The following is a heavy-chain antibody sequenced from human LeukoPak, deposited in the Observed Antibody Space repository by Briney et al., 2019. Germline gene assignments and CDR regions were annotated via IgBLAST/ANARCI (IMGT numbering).Heavy chain of an antibody. CDR1: GYTFTSYD. J-gene: IGHJ3*02. D-gene: IGHD3-22*01. CDR2: MNPNSGNT. V-gene: IGHV1-8*01. Sequence: GASVKVSCKASGYTFTSYDINWVRQATGQGLEWMGWMNPNSGNTGYAQKFQGRVTMTRNTSISTAYMELSSLRSEDAAVYYCARGTMIVVASFDIWGQGTMVTVSS. CDR3: ARGTMIVVASFDI.